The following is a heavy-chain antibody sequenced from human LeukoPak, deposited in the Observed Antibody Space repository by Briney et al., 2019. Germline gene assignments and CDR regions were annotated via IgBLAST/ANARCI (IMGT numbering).Heavy chain of an antibody. CDR2: IGSDGST. CDR3: ARDLHPSHFVY. Sequence: PGGSLRLSCAASGFTFSVYAMSWVRQAPGKGLEWVSGIGSDGSTHYAESVKGRFAISRDNSKSTLYLQMNSLRAEDTAVYYCARDLHPSHFVYWGQGTLVTVSS. J-gene: IGHJ4*02. CDR1: GFTFSVYA. V-gene: IGHV3-23*01.